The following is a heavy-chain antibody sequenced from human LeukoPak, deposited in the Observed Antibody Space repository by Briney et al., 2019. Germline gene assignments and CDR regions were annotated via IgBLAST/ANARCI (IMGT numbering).Heavy chain of an antibody. V-gene: IGHV1-18*01. CDR2: ISAYNGHT. Sequence: ASVRVSCKASGYAFTTYGISWVRQAPGQGREWRGGISAYNGHTNYAQKLQGRVTMTTDASTTTAYMELRSLRSDDTAVYYCVRDGHRLYDYYYYYMALWGKGTTVTVSS. D-gene: IGHD2-2*02. CDR3: VRDGHRLYDYYYYYMAL. J-gene: IGHJ6*03. CDR1: GYAFTTYG.